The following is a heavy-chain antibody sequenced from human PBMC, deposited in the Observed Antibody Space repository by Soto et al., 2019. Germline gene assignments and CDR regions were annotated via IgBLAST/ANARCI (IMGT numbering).Heavy chain of an antibody. CDR2: LYGNGGGI. Sequence: GGSLSLSCAASGFTFRTYAMSWVGPAPGKGLEWVSGLYGNGGGITYADSVKGRFTISRDNSNNMLYLQMHSLRAEDTAVYYCAKDRQPDGLWAFDHWGQGTLVTVSS. CDR1: GFTFRTYA. V-gene: IGHV3-23*01. J-gene: IGHJ4*02. D-gene: IGHD3-16*01. CDR3: AKDRQPDGLWAFDH.